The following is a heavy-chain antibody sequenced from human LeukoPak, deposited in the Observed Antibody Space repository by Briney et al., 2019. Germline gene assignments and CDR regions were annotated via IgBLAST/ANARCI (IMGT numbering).Heavy chain of an antibody. Sequence: GGSLRLSCAASGFTFSSYSMNWVRQAPGKGLEWVSSISSSSSYIYYADSVKGRFTISRDNAKNSLYLQMNSLRAEDTAVYYCARASSSFGWFDPWGEGTLGPLSS. V-gene: IGHV3-21*01. CDR2: ISSSSSYI. CDR3: ARASSSFGWFDP. CDR1: GFTFSSYS. D-gene: IGHD6-6*01. J-gene: IGHJ5*02.